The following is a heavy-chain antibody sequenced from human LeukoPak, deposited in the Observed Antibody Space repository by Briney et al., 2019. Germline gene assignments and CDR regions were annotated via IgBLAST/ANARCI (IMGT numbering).Heavy chain of an antibody. J-gene: IGHJ5*02. V-gene: IGHV4-38-2*02. D-gene: IGHD2-2*01. Sequence: SETLSLTCTVSGYSISSGYYWGWIRQPPGKGLEGIGSIYHSGGTYYNPSLKSRVTISVDTSKNQFSLKLSSVTAADTAVYYCARARVYCSSTSCYELGVGYNWFDPWGQGTLVTVSS. CDR3: ARARVYCSSTSCYELGVGYNWFDP. CDR1: GYSISSGYY. CDR2: IYHSGGT.